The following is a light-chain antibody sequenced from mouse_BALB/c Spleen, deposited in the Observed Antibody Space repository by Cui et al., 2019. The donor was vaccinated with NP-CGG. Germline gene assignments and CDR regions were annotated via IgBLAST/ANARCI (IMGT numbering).Light chain of an antibody. V-gene: IGLV1*01. Sequence: QSVLPKAPPLTPSLGETVTLSCRSSTGAVTTSNYANWVQEIPDHLFTGLIGGTNNRAPGVPARFSGSLIVDKAALTLTGAQTEDETIYFCALWYSNHWVFGGGTKLTVL. J-gene: IGLJ1*01. CDR1: TGAVTTSNY. CDR2: GTN. CDR3: ALWYSNHWV.